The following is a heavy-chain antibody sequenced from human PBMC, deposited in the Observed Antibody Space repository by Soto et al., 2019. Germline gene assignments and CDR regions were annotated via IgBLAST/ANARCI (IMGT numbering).Heavy chain of an antibody. V-gene: IGHV4-59*01. Sequence: SETLSLTCTVSGGSISNFYWSWIRQPPGKGLEWIGYISYSGNTNYNPSLKSRVSISVDTSKNQLSLNLTYVTAADTAVSYRGASRTVLSRFHLDSWGQGTPVSVSA. D-gene: IGHD3-10*01. J-gene: IGHJ5*01. CDR3: GASRTVLSRFHLDS. CDR1: GGSISNFY. CDR2: ISYSGNT.